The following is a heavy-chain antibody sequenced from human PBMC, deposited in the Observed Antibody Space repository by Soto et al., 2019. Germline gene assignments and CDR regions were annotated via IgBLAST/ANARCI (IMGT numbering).Heavy chain of an antibody. CDR3: AKFSPTYVYDISSAPDH. Sequence: XGALRLTCAASGFSFSNYAMTWVRQAPGKGLEWVSAISGGGSNTFYADSVKGRFTISRDNSRKTLYLQMTSLRAEDAAVYYCAKFSPTYVYDISSAPDHWGQGTLVTVSS. J-gene: IGHJ4*02. V-gene: IGHV3-23*01. D-gene: IGHD3-16*01. CDR2: ISGGGSNT. CDR1: GFSFSNYA.